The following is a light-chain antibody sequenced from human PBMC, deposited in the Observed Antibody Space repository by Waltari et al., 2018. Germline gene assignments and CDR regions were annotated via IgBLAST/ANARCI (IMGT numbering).Light chain of an antibody. CDR1: QSIRTH. CDR3: QPRYSWPLP. V-gene: IGKV3-11*01. CDR2: DAT. J-gene: IGKJ1*01. Sequence: EIVLTQSPATLSLSPGGRATLSCRATQSIRTHLGWYQQKPGQAPRLVIYDATNRATGLPARFSGSGSGTDFTLPLSSLEPEDFAVYFCQPRYSWPLPFGQGTKVEF.